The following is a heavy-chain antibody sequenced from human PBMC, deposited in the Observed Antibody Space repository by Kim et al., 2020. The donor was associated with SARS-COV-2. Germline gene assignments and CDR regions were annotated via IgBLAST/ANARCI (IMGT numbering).Heavy chain of an antibody. CDR3: VRDWMRLVSGRFYY. J-gene: IGHJ4*02. CDR2: ISWNGGSI. V-gene: IGHV3-9*01. Sequence: GGSLRLSCAGSGGTLGDYAMHWVRQIPGKGLEWVSGISWNGGSIGYGDSVKGRFTISRDNAKNSLYLQMDNLKPEDTALYYCVRDWMRLVSGRFYYWGQG. D-gene: IGHD2-2*03. CDR1: GGTLGDYA.